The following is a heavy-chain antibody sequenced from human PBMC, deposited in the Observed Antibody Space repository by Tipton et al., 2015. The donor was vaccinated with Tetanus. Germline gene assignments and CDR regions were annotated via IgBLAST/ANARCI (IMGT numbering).Heavy chain of an antibody. CDR2: IYYSGST. CDR3: ARQLSSGWYEYENDLAFDY. D-gene: IGHD6-19*01. J-gene: IGHJ4*02. Sequence: TLSLTCTVSGGSISSSSYYWGWIRQPPGKGLEWIGSIYYSGSTNYNPSLKSRVTISVDTSKNQFSLKLSSVTAADTAVYYCARQLSSGWYEYENDLAFDYWGQGTLVTVSS. V-gene: IGHV4-39*01. CDR1: GGSISSSSYY.